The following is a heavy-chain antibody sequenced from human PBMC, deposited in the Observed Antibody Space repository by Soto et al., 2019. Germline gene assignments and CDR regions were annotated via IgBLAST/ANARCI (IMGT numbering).Heavy chain of an antibody. CDR2: ISAYNGNT. Sequence: ASVKVSCKASGYTFNSYGVSWVRQASGQGLEWMGWISAYNGNTKYSQNLQGRVTMTIDTTTSSAYLEVRSLRSDDTAIYYCARYFWSGQLPFYFDQWGQGTLVTVSS. CDR1: GYTFNSYG. V-gene: IGHV1-18*01. D-gene: IGHD3-3*01. CDR3: ARYFWSGQLPFYFDQ. J-gene: IGHJ4*02.